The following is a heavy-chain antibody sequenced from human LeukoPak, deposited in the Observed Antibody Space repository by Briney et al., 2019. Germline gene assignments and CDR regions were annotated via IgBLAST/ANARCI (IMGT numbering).Heavy chain of an antibody. CDR2: IRSKANNYAT. V-gene: IGHV3-73*01. CDR1: GFTFSGSA. CDR3: TQYRGASGYFDAFDI. Sequence: GGSLKLSCAASGFTFSGSAMHWVRQASGKGLEWVGRIRSKANNYATAYAASVKGRFTISRDDSKNTAYLQMNSLDTDDTAVYYCTQYRGASGYFDAFDIWGQGTMVTVSS. J-gene: IGHJ3*02. D-gene: IGHD3-10*01.